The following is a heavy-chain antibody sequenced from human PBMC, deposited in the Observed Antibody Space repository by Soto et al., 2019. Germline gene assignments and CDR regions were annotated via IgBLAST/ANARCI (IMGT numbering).Heavy chain of an antibody. CDR1: CASFSYANYY. J-gene: IGHJ4*02. CDR2: FYYDGRT. V-gene: IGHV4-39*01. D-gene: IGHD2-21*01. Sequence: LSLTSIFSCASFSYANYYWVWIRQPPGEGLEWIGSFYYDGRTYYNASLKSRVTISVDTSKNQFSLMLTSVTAADTAVYYCARRYHIVVAPTWGQGTMVTVSS. CDR3: ARRYHIVVAPT.